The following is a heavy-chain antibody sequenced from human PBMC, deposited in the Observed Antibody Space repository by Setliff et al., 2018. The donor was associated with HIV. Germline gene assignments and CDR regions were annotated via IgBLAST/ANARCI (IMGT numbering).Heavy chain of an antibody. Sequence: HPGGSLRLSCAASGFTFNSYGMNWVRQAPGKGLEWVAIIWYDGSKKYYADSVKGRFTMSRDNSKNTLYLQMNNLRAEDTAVYYCARVSGDGAGYFDYWGQGTLVTVSS. V-gene: IGHV3-33*01. CDR1: GFTFNSYG. CDR3: ARVSGDGAGYFDY. J-gene: IGHJ4*02. CDR2: IWYDGSKK. D-gene: IGHD5-12*01.